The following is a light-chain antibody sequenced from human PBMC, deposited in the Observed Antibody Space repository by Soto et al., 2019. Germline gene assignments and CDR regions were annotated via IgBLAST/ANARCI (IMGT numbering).Light chain of an antibody. CDR1: SSDVGGYNY. CDR3: SSYAGSNTNVV. J-gene: IGLJ2*01. CDR2: EVS. V-gene: IGLV2-8*01. Sequence: QSALTQPPSASGSPGQSVTISCTGTSSDVGGYNYVSWYQQHPGKAPKLMIYEVSKRPSGVPERFSGSNSGNTASLTVSGLKAEDEADYYCSSYAGSNTNVVFGGGTKLTVL.